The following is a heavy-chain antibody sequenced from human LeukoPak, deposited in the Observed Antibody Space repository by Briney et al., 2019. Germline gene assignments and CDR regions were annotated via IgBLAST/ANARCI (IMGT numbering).Heavy chain of an antibody. CDR1: GFTFDDYT. Sequence: GGSLRLSCAASGFTFDDYTMHWVRQAPGKGLEWVSGISWDSGSIGYADSVKGRFTISRDNAKNFLYLQMNSLRAEDTAVYYCSRDPEYYDRSGYYGGFDYWGQGTLVTVSS. J-gene: IGHJ4*02. D-gene: IGHD3-22*01. V-gene: IGHV3-9*01. CDR2: ISWDSGSI. CDR3: SRDPEYYDRSGYYGGFDY.